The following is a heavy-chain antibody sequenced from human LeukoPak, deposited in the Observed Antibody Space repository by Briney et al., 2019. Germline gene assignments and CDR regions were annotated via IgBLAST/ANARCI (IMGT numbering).Heavy chain of an antibody. CDR2: IFSRGIP. D-gene: IGHD4-17*01. CDR3: ARGREYGDFFDS. V-gene: IGHV4-4*07. CDR1: VDSSSNFY. Sequence: SETLSLTCSFSVDSSSNFYWNWGRQPAGTGLEWIGRIFSRGIPNYSPSLKSRVTMSVDTSKNQFALKLTSVTAADSAVYYCARGREYGDFFDSWGQGILVTVSS. J-gene: IGHJ4*02.